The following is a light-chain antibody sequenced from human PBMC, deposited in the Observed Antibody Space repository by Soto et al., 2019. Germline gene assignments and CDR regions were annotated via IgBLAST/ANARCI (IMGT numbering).Light chain of an antibody. J-gene: IGKJ1*01. Sequence: DIQMTQSPSTLSASVGDRVTIPCRASQSIGSWLAWYQQKPGKAPRLLIYDASSLESGVPSRFSGSGSGTEFTLTISSLQPDDFATYYCQQYNPYTWTFGHGTKVDIK. CDR2: DAS. CDR1: QSIGSW. CDR3: QQYNPYTWT. V-gene: IGKV1-5*01.